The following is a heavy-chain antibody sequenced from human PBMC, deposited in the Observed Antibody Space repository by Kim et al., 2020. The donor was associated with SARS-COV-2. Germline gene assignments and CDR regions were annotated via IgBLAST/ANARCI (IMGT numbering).Heavy chain of an antibody. D-gene: IGHD3-10*01. CDR1: GYDFTNNW. J-gene: IGHJ6*02. Sequence: GESLKISCKGFGYDFTNNWISWVRQMPGKGLEWMGRIDPTDSYTNYSPSFQGHVTMSVDKSTSTFYLQWNSLQASDTGIYYFSRLGRGQSSRTFNYYGLDVWGQGTTDTVSS. CDR2: IDPTDSYT. CDR3: SRLGRGQSSRTFNYYGLDV. V-gene: IGHV5-10-1*01.